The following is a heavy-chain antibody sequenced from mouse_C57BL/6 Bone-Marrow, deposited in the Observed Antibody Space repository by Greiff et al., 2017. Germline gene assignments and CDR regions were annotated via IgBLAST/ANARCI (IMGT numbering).Heavy chain of an antibody. V-gene: IGHV1-75*01. J-gene: IGHJ2*01. Sequence: QVQLQQSGPELVKPGASVKISCKASGYTFTDYYINWVKQRPGQGLEWIGWIFPGSGSTYYNEKFKGKATLPVDKSSSTAYMLLSSLTSEDSAVYFCARCPFYGYDKDFDYWGQGTTLTVSS. D-gene: IGHD2-9*01. CDR2: IFPGSGST. CDR3: ARCPFYGYDKDFDY. CDR1: GYTFTDYY.